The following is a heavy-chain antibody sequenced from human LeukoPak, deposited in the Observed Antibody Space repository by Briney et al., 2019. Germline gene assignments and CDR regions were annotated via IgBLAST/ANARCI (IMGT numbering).Heavy chain of an antibody. V-gene: IGHV1-46*01. CDR2: INPSDGST. D-gene: IGHD3-3*01. J-gene: IGHJ5*02. CDR3: ARDARYYDFWSGYLNWFDP. CDR1: GYTFTSYY. Sequence: ASVKVSCKASGYTFTSYYMHWVRQAPGQGLEWMGIINPSDGSTSYAQKFQGRVTMTRGTSTSTVYMELSSLRSEDTAVYYCARDARYYDFWSGYLNWFDPWGQGTLVTVSS.